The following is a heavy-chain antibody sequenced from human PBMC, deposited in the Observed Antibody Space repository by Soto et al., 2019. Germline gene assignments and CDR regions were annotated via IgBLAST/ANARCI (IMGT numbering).Heavy chain of an antibody. CDR3: AREWVWNYYYGMDV. CDR1: GGSISSSSYY. Sequence: SETLSLTWTVSGGSISSSSYYWGWIRQPPGKGLEWIGSIYYSGSTYYNPSLKSRVTISVDTSKNQFSLKLSSVTAADTAVYYCAREWVWNYYYGMDVWGQGTTVTVSS. CDR2: IYYSGST. D-gene: IGHD1-1*01. J-gene: IGHJ6*02. V-gene: IGHV4-39*02.